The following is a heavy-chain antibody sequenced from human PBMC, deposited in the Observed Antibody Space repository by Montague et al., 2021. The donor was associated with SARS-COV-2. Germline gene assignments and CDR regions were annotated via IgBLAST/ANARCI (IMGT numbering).Heavy chain of an antibody. J-gene: IGHJ6*02. CDR2: ISYDGSNK. V-gene: IGHV3-30*04. CDR3: ARQLIVFVPAAPGSPTHETYDYAMDV. Sequence: SLRLSCAASGFTFSSYAIHWVRQAPGKGLEWVAVISYDGSNKYYVDSVKGRFSISRDNSKNTLYLQMNSLRAEDTAAYYCARQLIVFVPAAPGSPTHETYDYAMDVWGQGTTVTVSS. D-gene: IGHD2-2*01. CDR1: GFTFSSYA.